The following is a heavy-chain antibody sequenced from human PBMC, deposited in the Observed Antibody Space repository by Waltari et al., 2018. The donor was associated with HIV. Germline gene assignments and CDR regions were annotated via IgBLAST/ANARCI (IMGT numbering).Heavy chain of an antibody. CDR1: GFTFSSYG. CDR3: ASGCSGGSCWNYFDY. CDR2: IWYDGSNK. V-gene: IGHV3-33*01. D-gene: IGHD2-15*01. J-gene: IGHJ4*02. Sequence: QVQLVESGGGVVQPGRSLRLSCAASGFTFSSYGMHWVRQAPGKGLEWVAVIWYDGSNKYYADSVKGRFTISRDNSKNTLYLQMNSLRAEDTAVYYCASGCSGGSCWNYFDYWGQGTLVTVSS.